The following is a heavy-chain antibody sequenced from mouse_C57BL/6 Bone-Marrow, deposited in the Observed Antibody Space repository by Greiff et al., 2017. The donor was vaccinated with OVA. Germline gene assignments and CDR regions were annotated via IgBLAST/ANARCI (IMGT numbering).Heavy chain of an antibody. J-gene: IGHJ2*01. CDR2: ISYDGSN. D-gene: IGHD4-1*01. CDR1: GYSITSGYY. CDR3: ARDWDVYFDY. Sequence: EVQLKESGPGLVKPSQSLSLTCSVTGYSITSGYYWNWIRQFPGNKLEWMGYISYDGSNNYNPSLKNRISITRDTSKNQFFLKLNSVTTEDTATYYCARDWDVYFDYWGQVTTLTVSS. V-gene: IGHV3-6*01.